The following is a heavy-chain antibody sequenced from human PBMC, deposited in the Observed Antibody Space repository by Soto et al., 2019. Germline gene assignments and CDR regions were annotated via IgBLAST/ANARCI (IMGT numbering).Heavy chain of an antibody. CDR1: GASITGSSY. V-gene: IGHV4-4*07. CDR3: ARGMTPPGAPAWYYFDS. D-gene: IGHD2-8*02. CDR2: FSLSGTT. Sequence: QVQLQESGPGLMKPSETLSLTCTVSGASITGSSYWSWIRQPAGKGLEWIGRFSLSGTTNYNPSLSSRVTMSADVSKNPFSLRLTSVTAADTALYYCARGMTPPGAPAWYYFDSWGQGTLVTVSS. J-gene: IGHJ4*02.